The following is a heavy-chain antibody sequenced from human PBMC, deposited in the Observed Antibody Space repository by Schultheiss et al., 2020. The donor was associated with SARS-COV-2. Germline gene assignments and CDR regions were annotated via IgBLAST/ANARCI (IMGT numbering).Heavy chain of an antibody. Sequence: GESLKISCAASGFTFSSYAMSWVRQAPGKGLEWVSAISGSGGSTYYADSVKGRFTISRDNSKNTLYLQMNSLKTEDTAVYYCTTVRDNDFWSGYPHYYYYYYYMDVWGKGTTVTVSS. V-gene: IGHV3-23*01. D-gene: IGHD3-3*01. CDR3: TTVRDNDFWSGYPHYYYYYYYMDV. CDR2: ISGSGGST. J-gene: IGHJ6*03. CDR1: GFTFSSYA.